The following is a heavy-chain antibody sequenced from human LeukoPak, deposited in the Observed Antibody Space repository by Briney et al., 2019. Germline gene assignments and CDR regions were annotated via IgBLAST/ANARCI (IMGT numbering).Heavy chain of an antibody. CDR1: GGSISITSYY. CDR2: IYKSGST. Sequence: SETLSLTCTVSGGSISITSYYGGWTRQPPGKGLEWIGSIYKSGSTYYNPSLKSRVTISVDTSKNQFSLKLSSVTAADTAVYYCARLWGYSYGYLDYWGQGTLVTVSS. V-gene: IGHV4-39*01. J-gene: IGHJ4*02. CDR3: ARLWGYSYGYLDY. D-gene: IGHD5-18*01.